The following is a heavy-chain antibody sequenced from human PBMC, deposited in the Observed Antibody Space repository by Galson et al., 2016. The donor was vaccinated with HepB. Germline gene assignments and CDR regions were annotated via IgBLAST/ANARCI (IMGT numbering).Heavy chain of an antibody. CDR2: IKQDGSEK. Sequence: SLRLSCAASGFTFSSYWMSWVRQAPGKGLEWVANIKQDGSEKYYVDSVKGRFTISRDNAKNSLYLQMNSLRAEDTAVYYCARDRYCDSIGCYYFDYWGQGTLVTVSS. D-gene: IGHD2-2*01. V-gene: IGHV3-7*01. CDR1: GFTFSSYW. CDR3: ARDRYCDSIGCYYFDY. J-gene: IGHJ4*02.